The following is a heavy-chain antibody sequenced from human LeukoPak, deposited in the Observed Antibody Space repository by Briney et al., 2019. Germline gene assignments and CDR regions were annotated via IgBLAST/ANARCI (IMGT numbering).Heavy chain of an antibody. CDR3: ATDRDNSDWQKRFDS. J-gene: IGHJ4*02. D-gene: IGHD2-21*02. CDR1: GFTFSTYW. V-gene: IGHV3-7*01. Sequence: GGSLRLSCAASGFTFSTYWVNWYRQAPGKGLEWVGNINQDASAINYVDSVRGRFTISRDNAKNSFHLQMNSLRAEDTAVYYCATDRDNSDWQKRFDSWGQGTLVTVTP. CDR2: INQDASAI.